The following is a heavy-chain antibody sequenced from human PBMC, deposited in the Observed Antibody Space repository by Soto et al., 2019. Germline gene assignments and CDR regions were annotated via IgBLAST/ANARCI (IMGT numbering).Heavy chain of an antibody. Sequence: QVQLQESGPGLVKPSETLSLTCTVSGGSISSYYWSWIRQPPGKGLEWIGYIYYSGSTNYNPSLKSRVTLSVDTSKNQFSLKLSSVTAADTAVYYCARATGRYYYGSGVRNWFDPWGQGTLVTVSS. CDR3: ARATGRYYYGSGVRNWFDP. CDR1: GGSISSYY. J-gene: IGHJ5*02. CDR2: IYYSGST. V-gene: IGHV4-59*01. D-gene: IGHD3-10*01.